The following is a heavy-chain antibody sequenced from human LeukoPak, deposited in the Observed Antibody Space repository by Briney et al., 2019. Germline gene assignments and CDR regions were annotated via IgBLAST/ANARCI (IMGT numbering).Heavy chain of an antibody. J-gene: IGHJ3*02. CDR2: IIPIFGTA. CDR3: AREGQLELSDAFDI. Sequence: GASVKVSCKASGGTFSSYAISWVRQAPGQGLEWMGGIIPIFGTANYAQKFQGRVTITADKSTSTAYMELSSLRSEDTAVYYCAREGQLELSDAFDIWGQGTMVTVSS. CDR1: GGTFSSYA. D-gene: IGHD1-1*01. V-gene: IGHV1-69*06.